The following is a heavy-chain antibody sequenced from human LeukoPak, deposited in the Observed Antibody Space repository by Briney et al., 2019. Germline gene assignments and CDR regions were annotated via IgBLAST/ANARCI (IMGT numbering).Heavy chain of an antibody. J-gene: IGHJ4*02. Sequence: GGSLRLSCAASGFTFRSLGMHWVRQAPGKGLEWVAVISYDGSNKYYADSVKGRFTISRDNAKNSLYLQMNSLRAEDTALYYCARSGRSGSPGHYFDYWGQGTLVTVSS. CDR3: ARSGRSGSPGHYFDY. V-gene: IGHV3-30*12. CDR1: GFTFRSLG. D-gene: IGHD1-26*01. CDR2: ISYDGSNK.